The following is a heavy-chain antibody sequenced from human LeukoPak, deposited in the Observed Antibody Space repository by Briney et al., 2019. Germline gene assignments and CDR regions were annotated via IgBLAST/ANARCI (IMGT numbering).Heavy chain of an antibody. CDR2: ITSDSATI. Sequence: GGSLRLSCAASGFIFNIYRMNWVRQAPGKGLEWVSYITSDSATIYYADSVKCRFTISRDNAKNSLYLQINSLRAEDTAVYYCARGVTVTGGGFDCWGQGTLVTVSS. CDR3: ARGVTVTGGGFDC. CDR1: GFIFNIYR. J-gene: IGHJ4*02. D-gene: IGHD6-19*01. V-gene: IGHV3-48*01.